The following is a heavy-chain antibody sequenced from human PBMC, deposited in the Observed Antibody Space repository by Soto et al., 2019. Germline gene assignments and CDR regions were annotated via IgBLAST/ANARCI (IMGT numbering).Heavy chain of an antibody. CDR2: IIPLFGTA. CDR3: ARGVHYDSSGYYYFY. CDR1: GGTFSTYA. Sequence: ASVKVSCKASGGTFSTYAIDWVRQAPGQGLEWMGGIIPLFGTAKYAQSFQGRITITADESTNTAYMELRSLRSQDTAVYYCARGVHYDSSGYYYFYWGQGTLVTVSS. D-gene: IGHD3-22*01. J-gene: IGHJ4*02. V-gene: IGHV1-69*13.